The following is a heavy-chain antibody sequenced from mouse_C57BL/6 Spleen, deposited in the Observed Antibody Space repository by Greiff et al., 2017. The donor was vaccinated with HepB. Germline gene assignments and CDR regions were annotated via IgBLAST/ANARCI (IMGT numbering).Heavy chain of an antibody. J-gene: IGHJ3*01. V-gene: IGHV1-15*01. CDR2: IDPETGGT. CDR3: TRPGPFAY. CDR1: GYTFTDYE. Sequence: VKLQESGAELVRPGASVTLSCKASGYTFTDYEMHWVKQTPVHGLEWIGAIDPETGGTAYNQKFKGKAILTADKSSSTAYMELRSLTSEDSAVYYCTRPGPFAYWGQGTLVTVSA.